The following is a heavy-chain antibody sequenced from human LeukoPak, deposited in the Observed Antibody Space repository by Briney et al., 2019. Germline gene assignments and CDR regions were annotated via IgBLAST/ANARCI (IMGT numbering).Heavy chain of an antibody. CDR3: ARGSLTYYDSSGYYYRAFDI. Sequence: SLTLSLTCTVSGGSISSGGYYWSWIRQHPAKVLGWIGYIYDCGNTYYNPTVKSRFTISVDTSKSQFSLKLSSVNAADTAVYYCARGSLTYYDSSGYYYRAFDIWGQGTMVTVSS. J-gene: IGHJ3*02. CDR2: IYDCGNT. V-gene: IGHV4-31*03. CDR1: GGSISSGGYY. D-gene: IGHD3-22*01.